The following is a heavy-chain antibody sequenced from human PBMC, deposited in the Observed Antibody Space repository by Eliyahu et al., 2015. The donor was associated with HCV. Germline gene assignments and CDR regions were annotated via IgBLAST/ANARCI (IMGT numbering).Heavy chain of an antibody. CDR1: GYTFXXYY. V-gene: IGHV1-2*02. CDR2: INPNXGGT. D-gene: IGHD3-10*01. J-gene: IGHJ4*02. CDR3: ARESLWFRELFDGAQGGYFDY. Sequence: QVQLVQSGAXVKKPGASVKVSCKAXGYTFXXYYXXWVRQAPGQGLEWMGWINPNXGGTNYAQKFQGRVTMTRDTSISTAYMELSRLRSDDTAVYYCARESLWFRELFDGAQGGYFDYWGQGTLVTVSS.